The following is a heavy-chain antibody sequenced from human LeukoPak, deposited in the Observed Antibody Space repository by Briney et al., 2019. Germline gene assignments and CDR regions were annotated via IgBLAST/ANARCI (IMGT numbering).Heavy chain of an antibody. D-gene: IGHD2-2*01. CDR2: IYTSGST. Sequence: SETLSLTCTVSGGSISSYYWSWIRQPAGKGLEWIGRIYTSGSTNYNPSLKSRVTMPVDTSKNQFSLKLSSVTAADTAVYYCALCSSTSCYPYYFDYWGQGTLVTVSS. CDR1: GGSISSYY. CDR3: ALCSSTSCYPYYFDY. V-gene: IGHV4-4*07. J-gene: IGHJ4*02.